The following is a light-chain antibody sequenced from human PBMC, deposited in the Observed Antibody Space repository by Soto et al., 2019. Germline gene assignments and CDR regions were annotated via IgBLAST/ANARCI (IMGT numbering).Light chain of an antibody. CDR3: QQYNSYSGT. CDR1: QSISTF. J-gene: IGKJ1*01. V-gene: IGKV1-5*01. Sequence: DIQMTQSPSTLSASVGDKVTITCRASQSISTFLAWYQQKPGKAPKLLIYHASSLESGVPSRFSGSGSGTDFTLTISSQQPDDFATYFCQQYNSYSGTFGQGTKVEVK. CDR2: HAS.